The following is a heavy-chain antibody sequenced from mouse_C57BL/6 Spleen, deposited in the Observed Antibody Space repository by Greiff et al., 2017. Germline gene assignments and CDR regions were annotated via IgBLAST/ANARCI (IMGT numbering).Heavy chain of an antibody. CDR3: TRDRGWLLPYYFDY. J-gene: IGHJ2*01. CDR2: ISSGGDYI. D-gene: IGHD2-3*01. CDR1: GFTFSSYA. Sequence: EVQGVESGEGLVKPGGSLKLSCAASGFTFSSYAMSWVRQTPEKRLEWVAYISSGGDYIYYADTVKGRFTISRDNARNTLYLQMSSLKSEDTAMYYCTRDRGWLLPYYFDYWGQGTTLTVSS. V-gene: IGHV5-9-1*02.